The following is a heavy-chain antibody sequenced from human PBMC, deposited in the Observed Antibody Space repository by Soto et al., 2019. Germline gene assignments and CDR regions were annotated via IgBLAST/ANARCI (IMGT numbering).Heavy chain of an antibody. D-gene: IGHD6-13*01. CDR2: IYYSGST. Sequence: QVQLQESGPGLVKPSETLSLTCTVSGGSVSSGSYYWSWIRQPPGKGLEWIGYIYYSGSTNYNPSLKSRVTISVDTSKNQFSLKLSSVTAADTAVYYCARVRLGIAAAVPGDAFDIWGQGTMVTVSS. CDR3: ARVRLGIAAAVPGDAFDI. J-gene: IGHJ3*02. CDR1: GGSVSSGSYY. V-gene: IGHV4-61*01.